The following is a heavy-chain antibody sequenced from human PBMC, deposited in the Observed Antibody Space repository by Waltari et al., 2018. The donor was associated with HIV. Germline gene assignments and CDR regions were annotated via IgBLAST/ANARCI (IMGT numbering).Heavy chain of an antibody. V-gene: IGHV4-39*07. CDR1: GGSISSRSYS. D-gene: IGHD1-7*01. CDR3: ARVVAGTLDY. J-gene: IGHJ4*02. Sequence: QLQLQESGPGLVKPSATLSLPCTVSGGSISSRSYSWGWIRQPPGKGLEWIGSIYYSGSTYYNPSLKSRVTISVDTSKNQFSLKLSSVTAADTAVYYCARVVAGTLDYWGQGTLVTVSS. CDR2: IYYSGST.